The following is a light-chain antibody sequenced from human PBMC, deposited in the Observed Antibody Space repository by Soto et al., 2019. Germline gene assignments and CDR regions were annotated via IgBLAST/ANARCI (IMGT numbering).Light chain of an antibody. CDR3: QQYGRSIT. Sequence: EIVLTPSPGTLSLSPGERATLSCRASQSVASNYLVWYQQKPGQAPRLLIYGASSRATGIPARFSGSGSGTDFSLTISRLEPEDFAVYYCQQYGRSITFGQGTRLEIK. V-gene: IGKV3-20*01. CDR2: GAS. CDR1: QSVASNY. J-gene: IGKJ5*01.